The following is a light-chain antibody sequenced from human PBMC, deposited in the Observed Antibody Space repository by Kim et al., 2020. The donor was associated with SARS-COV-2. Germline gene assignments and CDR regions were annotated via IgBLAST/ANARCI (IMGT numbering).Light chain of an antibody. CDR3: QQYFSYSPYT. J-gene: IGKJ2*01. Sequence: GDRVTITCRASQGIGTWLAWYQQKPGKAPNLLIYDGSTLESGVSSRFSGSGSGTEFTLTINSLQPDDFATYYCQQYFSYSPYTFGQGTKLEI. CDR1: QGIGTW. CDR2: DGS. V-gene: IGKV1-5*01.